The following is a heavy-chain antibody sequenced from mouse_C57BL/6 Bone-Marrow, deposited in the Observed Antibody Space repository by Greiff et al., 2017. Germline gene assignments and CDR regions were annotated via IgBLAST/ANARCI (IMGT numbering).Heavy chain of an antibody. CDR3: ARQLRLRDYFDY. J-gene: IGHJ2*01. CDR2: ISSGGSYT. D-gene: IGHD3-2*02. Sequence: EVKVVESGGDFVKPGGSLKLSCAASGFTFSSYGMSWVRQTPDKRLAWVATISSGGSYTDYTDSVKGRFTISRDNAKNTLYLQMSSLKSEYTAMYDCARQLRLRDYFDYWGQGTTLTVSS. V-gene: IGHV5-6*01. CDR1: GFTFSSYG.